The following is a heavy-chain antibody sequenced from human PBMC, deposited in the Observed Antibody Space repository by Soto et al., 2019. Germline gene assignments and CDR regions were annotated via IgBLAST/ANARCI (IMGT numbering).Heavy chain of an antibody. Sequence: ASVKVSCKTSGYSFTKYGLHWVRQAPGQRLEWMGWINPGNGDTKYSQKFQGRVTITRDTSATTAYMELSSLRSEDSAVFYCARTDCSSTSCYNYYYYGMDVWGQGTTVTV. CDR3: ARTDCSSTSCYNYYYYGMDV. CDR1: GYSFTKYG. CDR2: INPGNGDT. V-gene: IGHV1-3*01. J-gene: IGHJ6*02. D-gene: IGHD2-2*01.